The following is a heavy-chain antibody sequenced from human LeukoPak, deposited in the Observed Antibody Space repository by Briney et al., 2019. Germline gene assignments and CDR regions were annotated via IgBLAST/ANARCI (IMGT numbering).Heavy chain of an antibody. CDR1: GGSISSSNW. Sequence: SGTLSLTCAVSGGSISSSNWWSWVRQPPGKGLEWIGEIYHSGSTYYNPSLKSRVTISVDTSKNQFFLKLSSVTAADTAVYYCARTRYYYNSRSYGAPYYFDYWGQGTLVTVSS. CDR2: IYHSGST. D-gene: IGHD3-10*01. V-gene: IGHV4-4*02. J-gene: IGHJ4*02. CDR3: ARTRYYYNSRSYGAPYYFDY.